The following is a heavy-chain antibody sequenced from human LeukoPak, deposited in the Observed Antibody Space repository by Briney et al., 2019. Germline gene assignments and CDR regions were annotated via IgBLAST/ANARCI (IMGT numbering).Heavy chain of an antibody. J-gene: IGHJ4*02. V-gene: IGHV3-7*03. Sequence: GGSLRLSCAVSGFAFSSYWMTWVRQAPGKGVEWVANINEGGDEQPYLESVRGRFSISRDNARNSLYLQMNSLRAEDTAVYYCAKGGHVDYCGLGTLVTVSS. CDR2: INEGGDEQ. D-gene: IGHD3-16*01. CDR1: GFAFSSYW. CDR3: AKGGHVDY.